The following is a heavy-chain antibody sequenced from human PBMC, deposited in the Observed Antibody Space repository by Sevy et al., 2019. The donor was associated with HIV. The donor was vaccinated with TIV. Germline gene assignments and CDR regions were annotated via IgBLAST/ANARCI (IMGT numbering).Heavy chain of an antibody. D-gene: IGHD5-18*01. CDR1: GFTFSNAW. CDR2: IKSKTDGGTT. Sequence: GGSLRLSCAASGFTFSNAWMSWVRQAPGKGLEWVGRIKSKTDGGTTDYAAPVKGRFTISRDDSKNTLYLQMNSLKTDDTAVYYCTTGDKTITAMVQDFDYWGQGTLVTVSS. J-gene: IGHJ4*02. CDR3: TTGDKTITAMVQDFDY. V-gene: IGHV3-15*01.